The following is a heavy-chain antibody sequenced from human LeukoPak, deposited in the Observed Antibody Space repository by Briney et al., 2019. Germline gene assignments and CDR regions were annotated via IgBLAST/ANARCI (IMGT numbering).Heavy chain of an antibody. Sequence: PGGSLRLSCVASGFTFTKYGVHWVRQAPGKGLEWVAVIWYDGSYEYYGDSVKGRFAISRDNSKNTLYLQMNSLRAEDTAVYYCAKFSLYWGQGTLVTVSS. V-gene: IGHV3-33*06. CDR1: GFTFTKYG. CDR3: AKFSLY. CDR2: IWYDGSYE. J-gene: IGHJ4*02.